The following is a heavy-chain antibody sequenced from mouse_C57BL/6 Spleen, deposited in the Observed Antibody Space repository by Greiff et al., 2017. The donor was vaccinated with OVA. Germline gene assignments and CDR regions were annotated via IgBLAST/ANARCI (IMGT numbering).Heavy chain of an antibody. CDR1: GYTFTSYD. J-gene: IGHJ3*01. D-gene: IGHD2-4*01. Sequence: VQLQQSGPELVKPGASVKLSCKASGYTFTSYDINWVKQRHGQGLEWIGWIYPRDGSTEYNEKFKGKATLTVDTSSSTAYMELHSLTSEDSAVYFCARNDYDSPFAYWGQGTLVTVSA. CDR3: ARNDYDSPFAY. V-gene: IGHV1-85*01. CDR2: IYPRDGST.